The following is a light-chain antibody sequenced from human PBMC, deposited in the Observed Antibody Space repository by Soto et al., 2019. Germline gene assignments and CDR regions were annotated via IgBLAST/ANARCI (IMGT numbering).Light chain of an antibody. CDR1: SSDVGGYNY. CDR3: SSYISSSNVV. V-gene: IGLV2-14*03. CDR2: DVT. Sequence: QSVLTQPASVSGSPGPSITISCTGTSSDVGGYNYVSWYQQHPGKAPKLMIHDVTNRPSGVSNRFSGSKSGNTASLTISGLQAEDEADYYCSSYISSSNVVFGGGTKLTVL. J-gene: IGLJ2*01.